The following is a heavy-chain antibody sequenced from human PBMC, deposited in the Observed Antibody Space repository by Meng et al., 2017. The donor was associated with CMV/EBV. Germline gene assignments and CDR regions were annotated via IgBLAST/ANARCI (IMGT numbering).Heavy chain of an antibody. CDR1: GFTFSSYA. V-gene: IGHV3-23*03. D-gene: IGHD2-2*01. J-gene: IGHJ4*02. CDR2: IYSGGSST. CDR3: AKDAEGYCSSTSCYGAGYYFDY. Sequence: GGSLRLSCAASGFTFSSYAMSWVRQAPGKGLEWVSVIYSGGSSTYYADSVKGRFTISRDNSKNTLYLQMNSLRAEDTAVYYCAKDAEGYCSSTSCYGAGYYFDYWGQGTLVTVSS.